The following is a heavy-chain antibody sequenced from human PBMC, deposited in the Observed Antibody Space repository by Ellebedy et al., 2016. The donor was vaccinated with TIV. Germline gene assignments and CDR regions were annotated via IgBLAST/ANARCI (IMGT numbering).Heavy chain of an antibody. CDR3: ARGGKLWNTAMVDDAFDI. J-gene: IGHJ3*02. CDR1: GGSISSSTYY. D-gene: IGHD5-18*01. Sequence: MPSETLSLTCTVSGGSISSSTYYWGWIRQSPGKGLEWIGNIYYSGSTYYNPSLKSRVTISVDTSKKHFSLKLSSVTAADTAVYCFARGGKLWNTAMVDDAFDIWGQGTMVTVSS. V-gene: IGHV4-39*02. CDR2: IYYSGST.